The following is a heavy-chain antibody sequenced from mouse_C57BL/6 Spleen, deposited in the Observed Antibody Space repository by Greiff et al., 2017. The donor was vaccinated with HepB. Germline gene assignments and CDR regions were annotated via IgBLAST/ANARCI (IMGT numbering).Heavy chain of an antibody. D-gene: IGHD2-2*01. Sequence: VQLQQSGAELARPGASVKLSCKASGYTFTSYGISWVKQRTGQGLEWIGEIYPRSGNTYYNEKFKGKATLTADKSSSTAYMELRSLTSEDSAVYFCAREGSTRVTTGFAYWGQGTLVTVSA. J-gene: IGHJ3*01. CDR1: GYTFTSYG. V-gene: IGHV1-81*01. CDR3: AREGSTRVTTGFAY. CDR2: IYPRSGNT.